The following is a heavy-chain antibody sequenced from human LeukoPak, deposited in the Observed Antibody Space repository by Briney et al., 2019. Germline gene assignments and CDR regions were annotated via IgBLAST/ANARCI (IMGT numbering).Heavy chain of an antibody. D-gene: IGHD2-21*01. CDR1: GFSFGSHP. V-gene: IGHV3-23*01. J-gene: IGHJ4*02. Sequence: PGGSLRLSCAASGFSFGSHPMNWVRQAPGKGLEWVSGITGSGDYTYYIDSVQGRFTISRDNSKNMLFLQMNSVRAEDTAVYYCARVVMAARLYYFDYWGRGILVTVSS. CDR2: ITGSGDYT. CDR3: ARVVMAARLYYFDY.